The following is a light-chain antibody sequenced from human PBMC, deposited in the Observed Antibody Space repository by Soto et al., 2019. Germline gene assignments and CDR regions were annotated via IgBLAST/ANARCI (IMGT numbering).Light chain of an antibody. V-gene: IGKV4-1*01. CDR3: QQYYSTPPLT. J-gene: IGKJ4*01. CDR2: WAS. CDR1: QSVLYSSNNKNY. Sequence: DIVVTPSPASLAVSLGERATINCKSSQSVLYSSNNKNYLAWYQQKPGQPPKLLIYWASTRESGLPDRCSGSWSGTDFTLTISSLQAEDVAVYYCQQYYSTPPLTFGGGTRVEIK.